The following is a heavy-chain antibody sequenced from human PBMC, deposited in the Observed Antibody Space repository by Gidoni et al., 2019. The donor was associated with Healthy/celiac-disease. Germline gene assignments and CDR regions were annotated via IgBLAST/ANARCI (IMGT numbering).Heavy chain of an antibody. CDR2: ISYDGSNK. V-gene: IGHV3-30-3*01. Sequence: QVQLVESGGGVVQPGRSLGLPCAAPGFTFSSYAMHWVRQAPGKGLEWVAVISYDGSNKYYADSVKGRFTISRDNSKNTLYLQMNSLRAEDTAVYYCARDGELAYDWGQGTLVTVSS. J-gene: IGHJ4*02. D-gene: IGHD1-26*01. CDR1: GFTFSSYA. CDR3: ARDGELAYD.